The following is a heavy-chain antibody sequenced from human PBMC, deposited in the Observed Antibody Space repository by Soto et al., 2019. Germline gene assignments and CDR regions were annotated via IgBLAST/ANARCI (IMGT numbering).Heavy chain of an antibody. Sequence: GASVKVSCKVSGYTLTELSMHWVRQAPGKGLEWMGGFDPEDGETIYAQKFQGRVTMTEDTSTDTAYMELSSLRSEDTAVYYCATDTSGSYSFDYWGQGTLVTVSS. CDR1: GYTLTELS. CDR3: ATDTSGSYSFDY. J-gene: IGHJ4*02. CDR2: FDPEDGET. D-gene: IGHD1-26*01. V-gene: IGHV1-24*01.